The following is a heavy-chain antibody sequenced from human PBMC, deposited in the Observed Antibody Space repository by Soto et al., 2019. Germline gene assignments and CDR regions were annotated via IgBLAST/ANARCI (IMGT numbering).Heavy chain of an antibody. D-gene: IGHD3-16*01. CDR1: GFTFSSYG. V-gene: IGHV3-30*18. CDR3: AKDPIGDRTAVGYYYYMDV. Sequence: QVQLVESGGGVVQPGRSLRLSCAASGFTFSSYGMHWVRQAPGKGLEWVAVISYDGSNKYYADSVMGRFTISRDNSKNTLYLQMNSLRAEDTAVYYCAKDPIGDRTAVGYYYYMDVWGKGTTVTVSS. J-gene: IGHJ6*03. CDR2: ISYDGSNK.